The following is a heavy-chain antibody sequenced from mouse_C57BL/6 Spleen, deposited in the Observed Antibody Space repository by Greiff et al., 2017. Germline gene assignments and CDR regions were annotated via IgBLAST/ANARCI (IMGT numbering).Heavy chain of an antibody. V-gene: IGHV1-53*01. CDR1: GYTFTSYW. D-gene: IGHD1-1*01. CDR3: ARCYYGSNWYFDV. J-gene: IGHJ1*03. CDR2: INPSYGGT. Sequence: QVQLQQPGTELVKPGASGYTFTSYWMHWVKQRPGQGLEWIGNINPSYGGTNYNEKFKSKATLTVDKSSSTAYMQLSSLTLADSAIDYCARCYYGSNWYFDVWGTGTTVTVSS.